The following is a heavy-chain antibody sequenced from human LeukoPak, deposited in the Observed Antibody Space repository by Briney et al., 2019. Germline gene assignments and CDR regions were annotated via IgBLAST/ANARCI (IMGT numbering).Heavy chain of an antibody. CDR3: ARTVTVTTSWCYFDL. V-gene: IGHV4-4*07. Sequence: SETLSLTCTVSGGSISSNYWSWLRQPAGKGLEWFGRIYTSGSTNHNPSLKSRVPMSLDTSKNQFSLKLSSVSAADTGVYYCARTVTVTTSWCYFDLWGRGTLVTVSS. CDR2: IYTSGST. D-gene: IGHD4-17*01. J-gene: IGHJ2*01. CDR1: GGSISSNY.